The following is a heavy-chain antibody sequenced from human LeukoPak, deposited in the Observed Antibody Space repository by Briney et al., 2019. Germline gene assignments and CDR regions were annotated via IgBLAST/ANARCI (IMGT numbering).Heavy chain of an antibody. V-gene: IGHV1-69*13. CDR1: GYTFTSYD. CDR3: ASRPDLYNWNAFDY. Sequence: AASVKVSCKASGYTFTSYDINWVRQAPGQGLEWMGGIIPIFGTANYAQKFQGRVTITADESTSTAYMELSSLRSEDTAVYYCASRPDLYNWNAFDYWGQGTLVTVSS. CDR2: IIPIFGTA. J-gene: IGHJ4*02. D-gene: IGHD1-1*01.